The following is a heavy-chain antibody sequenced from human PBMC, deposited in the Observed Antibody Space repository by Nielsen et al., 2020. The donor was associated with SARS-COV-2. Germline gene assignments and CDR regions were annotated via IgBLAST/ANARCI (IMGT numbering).Heavy chain of an antibody. CDR3: ARDGAGGAATDYYYYGMDV. D-gene: IGHD2-8*02. J-gene: IGHJ6*02. CDR1: GFTVSSNY. CDR2: IYSGGST. V-gene: IGHV3-53*01. Sequence: GASLKISCAASGFTVSSNYMSWVRQAPGKGLEWVSVIYSGGSTYYADSVKGRFTISRDNSKNTLYLQMNSLRAEDTAVYYCARDGAGGAATDYYYYGMDVWGQGTTVTVSS.